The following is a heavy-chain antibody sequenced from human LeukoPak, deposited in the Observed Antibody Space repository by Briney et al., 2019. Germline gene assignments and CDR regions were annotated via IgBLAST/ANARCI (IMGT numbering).Heavy chain of an antibody. CDR1: GFTFSSYG. V-gene: IGHV3-30*02. Sequence: PGGSLRLSCAASGFTFSSYGMHWVRQAPGKGLEWVAFIRYDGSNKYYADSVKGRFTISRDNSKNTLYLQVDSLRVEDAAVYYCAKASSTLSHGQSHFDYWGQGTLVTVSS. CDR2: IRYDGSNK. CDR3: AKASSTLSHGQSHFDY. J-gene: IGHJ4*02.